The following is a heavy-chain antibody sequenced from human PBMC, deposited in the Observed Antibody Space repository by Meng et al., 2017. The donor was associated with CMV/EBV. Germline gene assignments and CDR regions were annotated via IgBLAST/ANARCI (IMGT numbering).Heavy chain of an antibody. V-gene: IGHV4-34*01. Sequence: SETLSLTCAVYGGSFSGYYWSWIRQPPGKGLEWIGEINHSGSTNYNPSLKSRVTISVDTSKNQFSLKLSSVTAADTAVYYCASRKWVTVTLYYYYGMDVWDQGTTVTVSS. CDR3: ASRKWVTVTLYYYYGMDV. J-gene: IGHJ6*02. D-gene: IGHD4-23*01. CDR1: GGSFSGYY. CDR2: INHSGST.